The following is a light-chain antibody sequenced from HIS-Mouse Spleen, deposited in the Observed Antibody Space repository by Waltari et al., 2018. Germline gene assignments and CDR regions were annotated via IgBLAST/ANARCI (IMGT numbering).Light chain of an antibody. V-gene: IGLV3-10*01. Sequence: SYELTQPPSVSVSPGQTARITCSGDALPKKYAYWYQQKSGQAPVLVIYEDSKRPSGSPERISGSSSGTTATLTISGAQVEDEADYYCYSTDSSGNHRVFGGGTKLTVL. CDR3: YSTDSSGNHRV. CDR2: EDS. CDR1: ALPKKY. J-gene: IGLJ2*01.